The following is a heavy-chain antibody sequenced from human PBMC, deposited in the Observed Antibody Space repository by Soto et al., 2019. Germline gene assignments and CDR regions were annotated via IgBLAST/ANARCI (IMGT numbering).Heavy chain of an antibody. CDR2: TSYDGYNK. V-gene: IGHV3-30-3*01. CDR1: GFTFSNYA. J-gene: IGHJ4*02. CDR3: ARLSLYGDSSY. D-gene: IGHD4-17*01. Sequence: QVQLVETGGGVVQPGRSLRLSCAASGFTFSNYAIHWVRQAPGKGLERVAVTSYDGYNKYYADSVKGRFTLSRDNSKNTLFMQMNRLRVEDTVVYYCARLSLYGDSSYLGQGTLVTVSS.